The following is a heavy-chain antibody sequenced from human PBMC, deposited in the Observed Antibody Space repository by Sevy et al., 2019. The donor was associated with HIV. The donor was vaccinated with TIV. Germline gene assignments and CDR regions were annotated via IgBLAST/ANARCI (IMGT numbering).Heavy chain of an antibody. V-gene: IGHV1-18*01. Sequence: ASVKVSCKASGYTFTSYGISWVRQAPGQGLEWMGWISAYNGNTNYAQKLQGRVTMTTDTSTSTAYMELRSLRSDDTVVYYCARDSGSPYGSGSRYYYYGMDVWGQGTTVTVSS. CDR3: ARDSGSPYGSGSRYYYYGMDV. CDR1: GYTFTSYG. D-gene: IGHD3-10*01. CDR2: ISAYNGNT. J-gene: IGHJ6*02.